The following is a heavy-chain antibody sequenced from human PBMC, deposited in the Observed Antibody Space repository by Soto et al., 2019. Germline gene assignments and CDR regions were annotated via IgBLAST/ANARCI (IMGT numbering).Heavy chain of an antibody. CDR3: ARDDDAFDI. CDR1: GGSFSGYY. J-gene: IGHJ3*02. V-gene: IGHV4-34*01. CDR2: INHSGST. Sequence: SETLSLTCAVYGGSFSGYYWSWIRQPPGKGLEWIGEINHSGSTNYNPSLKSRVTISVDTSKNQFSLKLSSVTAADTAVYYCARDDDAFDIWGQGTMVTVSS.